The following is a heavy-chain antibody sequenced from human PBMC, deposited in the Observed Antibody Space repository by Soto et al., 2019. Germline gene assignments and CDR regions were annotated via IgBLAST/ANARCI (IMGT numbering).Heavy chain of an antibody. V-gene: IGHV3-43D*04. J-gene: IGHJ4*02. Sequence: GGSLRLSCAASGFTFNDYAMHWVRQPPGKGLEWVALVYWDGGTTYYADSVKGRFTIYRDNFKNSLYLQMNSLRVEDTASYYCGKDIGGSDCSRTSCCSIDYWGQGTLVTVSS. CDR2: VYWDGGTT. CDR1: GFTFNDYA. D-gene: IGHD2-2*01. CDR3: GKDIGGSDCSRTSCCSIDY.